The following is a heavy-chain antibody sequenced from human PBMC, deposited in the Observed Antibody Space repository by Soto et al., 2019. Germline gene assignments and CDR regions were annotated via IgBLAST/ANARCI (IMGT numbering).Heavy chain of an antibody. CDR3: ARDLRITMIVVVINYHYGMDV. V-gene: IGHV1-18*04. J-gene: IGHJ6*02. CDR2: ISAYNGNT. D-gene: IGHD3-22*01. Sequence: ASVKVSCKASGYTFTSYGISWVRQAPGQGLEWMGWISAYNGNTNYAQKLQGRVTMTTDTSTSTAYMELRSLRSGDTAVYYCARDLRITMIVVVINYHYGMDVWGQGTTVTVSS. CDR1: GYTFTSYG.